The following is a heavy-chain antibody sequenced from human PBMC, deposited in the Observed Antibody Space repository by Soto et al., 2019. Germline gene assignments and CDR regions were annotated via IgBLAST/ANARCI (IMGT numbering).Heavy chain of an antibody. D-gene: IGHD6-19*01. J-gene: IGHJ4*02. Sequence: GGSLRLSCAASGFTVSSNYMSWVRQAPGKGLEWVSVIYSGGNTFYADSVKGRFTISRDNSKNTLYLQMNSLRAEDTAVYYCARGSIAVAGYFAYWGQGTLVTVSS. CDR2: IYSGGNT. CDR3: ARGSIAVAGYFAY. V-gene: IGHV3-53*01. CDR1: GFTVSSNY.